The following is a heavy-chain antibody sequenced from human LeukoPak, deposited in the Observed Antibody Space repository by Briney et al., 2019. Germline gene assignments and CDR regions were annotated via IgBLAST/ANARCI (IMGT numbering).Heavy chain of an antibody. CDR1: GFTVSSNY. V-gene: IGHV3-53*01. J-gene: IGHJ6*03. CDR2: IYSGGST. CDR3: ARERPGMDYMDV. Sequence: GESLKISCAASGFTVSSNYMSWVRQAPGKGLEWVSVIYSGGSTYYADSVKGRFTISRDNSKNTLYLQMNSLRAEDTAVYYCARERPGMDYMDVWGKGTTVTVSS.